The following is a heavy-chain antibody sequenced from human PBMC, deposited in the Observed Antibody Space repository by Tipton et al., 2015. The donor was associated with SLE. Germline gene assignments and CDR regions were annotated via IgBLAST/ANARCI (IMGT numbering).Heavy chain of an antibody. V-gene: IGHV3-7*01. CDR1: GLTFNNNW. Sequence: GSLRLSCADSGLTFNNNWMSWVRQAPGKGLEWVANINQDESEKYYADSVKGRFTISRDNAKNSLYLQMNSLTAEDTAVYYCATSRSLDYWGRGTLVTVSS. CDR3: ATSRSLDY. J-gene: IGHJ4*02. CDR2: INQDESEK. D-gene: IGHD6-13*01.